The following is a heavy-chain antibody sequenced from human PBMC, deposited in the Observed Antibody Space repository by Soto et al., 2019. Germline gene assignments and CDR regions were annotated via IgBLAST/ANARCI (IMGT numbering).Heavy chain of an antibody. J-gene: IGHJ4*02. CDR1: GGTFIIYA. D-gene: IGHD3-22*01. Sequence: SVNVSCKASGGTFIIYAISWVRQAPGQGLEWMGGIIPIFGTANYAQKFQGRVTITADKSTSTAYMELSSLRSEDTAVYYCARGRRGPYSSGSTTLDYWGQGTLVTVSS. CDR3: ARGRRGPYSSGSTTLDY. V-gene: IGHV1-69*06. CDR2: IIPIFGTA.